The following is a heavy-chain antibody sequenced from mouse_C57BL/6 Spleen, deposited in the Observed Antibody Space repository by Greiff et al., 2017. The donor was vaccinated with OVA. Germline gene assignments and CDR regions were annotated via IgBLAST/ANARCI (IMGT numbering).Heavy chain of an antibody. Sequence: VQLQQSGPELVKPGASVKISCKASGYAFSSSWMNWVKQRPGKGLEWIVRIYPGDGDTNYNGKFKGKATLTADKSSSTAYMQLSSLTSEDSAVYFWARWLPLDYWGQGTTLTVSS. D-gene: IGHD2-2*01. CDR1: GYAFSSSW. CDR3: ARWLPLDY. J-gene: IGHJ2*01. V-gene: IGHV1-82*01. CDR2: IYPGDGDT.